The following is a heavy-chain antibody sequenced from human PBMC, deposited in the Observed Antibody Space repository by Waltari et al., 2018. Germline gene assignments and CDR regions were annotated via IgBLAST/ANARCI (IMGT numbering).Heavy chain of an antibody. CDR1: GFNFGTPG. CDR2: IWHDGSKT. CDR3: AAGSAYYFDY. J-gene: IGHJ4*02. D-gene: IGHD6-13*01. Sequence: QFQLLESGGGVVQPGTSLKLSCVASGFNFGTPGMHWVRQAPGKGLECVAGIWHDGSKTYYADSVKGRFTISRDNAKNSLYLQMNSLRAEDTAVYSAAAGSAYYFDYWGQGTLVTVSS. V-gene: IGHV3-33*03.